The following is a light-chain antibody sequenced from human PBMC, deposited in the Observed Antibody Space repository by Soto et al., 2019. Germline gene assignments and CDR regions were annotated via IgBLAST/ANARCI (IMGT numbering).Light chain of an antibody. Sequence: DIVMTQSPATLSVSPGERATLSCRASQSMSNNLAWYRQKPGQAPRLLIYGASTRDTGIPDRFSGSGSGTEFTLTISSLQSEDFAIYYCQQYHNWPPFTFGQGTRLEIK. V-gene: IGKV3-15*01. CDR1: QSMSNN. CDR3: QQYHNWPPFT. J-gene: IGKJ5*01. CDR2: GAS.